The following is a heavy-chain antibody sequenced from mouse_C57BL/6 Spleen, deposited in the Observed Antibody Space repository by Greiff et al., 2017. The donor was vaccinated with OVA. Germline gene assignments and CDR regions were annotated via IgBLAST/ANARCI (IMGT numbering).Heavy chain of an antibody. CDR1: GYTFTSYW. Sequence: QVQLQQPGAELVMPGASVKLSCKASGYTFTSYWMHWVKQRPGQGLEWIGEIDPSDSYTNYHQKFKGKSTLPVGKSSSTAYMQLSSLTSEDSAVYYLAKRCIDYWGQGTTVTVSS. J-gene: IGHJ4*01. D-gene: IGHD6-1*01. CDR2: IDPSDSYT. V-gene: IGHV1-69*01. CDR3: AKRCIDY.